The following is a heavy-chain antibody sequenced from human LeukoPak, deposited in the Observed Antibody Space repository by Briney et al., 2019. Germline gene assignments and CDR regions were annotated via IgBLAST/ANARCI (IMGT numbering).Heavy chain of an antibody. CDR2: IYTSGST. CDR3: ARGEAVFDY. V-gene: IGHV4-4*09. Sequence: SETLSLTCTVSGGSISSYYWSWIRQPPGKGLERIGYIYTSGSTNYNPSLRSRVTISVDTSKNQFSLKLSSVTAADTAVYYCARGEAVFDYWGQGTLVTVSS. J-gene: IGHJ4*02. CDR1: GGSISSYY.